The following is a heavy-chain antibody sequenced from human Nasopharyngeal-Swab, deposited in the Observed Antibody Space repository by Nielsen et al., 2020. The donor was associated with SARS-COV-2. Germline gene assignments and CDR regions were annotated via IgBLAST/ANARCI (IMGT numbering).Heavy chain of an antibody. J-gene: IGHJ2*01. V-gene: IGHV3-9*01. D-gene: IGHD2-15*01. CDR1: GFNFNDYC. CDR3: TKDSTPSGRGWYFDL. Sequence: SLKTPCAAFGFNFNDYCMSWVRPAPGKGLEWVSGINLYGGSVDYADSVKGRFTISRDNAKSSLYLQMDSLGPEDTALYYCTKDSTPSGRGWYFDLWGRGTLVTVSS. CDR2: INLYGGSV.